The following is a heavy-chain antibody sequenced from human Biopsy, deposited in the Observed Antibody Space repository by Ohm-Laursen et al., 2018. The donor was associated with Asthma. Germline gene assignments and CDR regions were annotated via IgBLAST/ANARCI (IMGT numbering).Heavy chain of an antibody. CDR3: ARTYYDFLTGQVKDVFGV. CDR2: VNTGNGDT. D-gene: IGHD3-9*01. Sequence: SVKVSCKASGYNFISFAIHWVRQAPGQRLEWMGRVNTGNGDTKYSQKFQGRVTIAGDTSASTAYMELRSLRSEDTATYYCARTYYDFLTGQVKDVFGVWGQGTMVTVSS. J-gene: IGHJ3*01. CDR1: GYNFISFA. V-gene: IGHV1-3*04.